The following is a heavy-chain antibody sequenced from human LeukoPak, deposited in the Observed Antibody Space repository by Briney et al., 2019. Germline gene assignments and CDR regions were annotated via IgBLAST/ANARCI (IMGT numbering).Heavy chain of an antibody. Sequence: ASVKVSCKASVYTFCGYYMHWVRQAPGQRLEWMGWIYPNSGGTNYAQNFQGRITMTRDTSISTAYMELSSLRSDDTAVYYCARFSGSSNFDYWGQGTLVTVSS. CDR3: ARFSGSSNFDY. CDR2: IYPNSGGT. V-gene: IGHV1-2*02. J-gene: IGHJ4*02. D-gene: IGHD1-26*01. CDR1: VYTFCGYY.